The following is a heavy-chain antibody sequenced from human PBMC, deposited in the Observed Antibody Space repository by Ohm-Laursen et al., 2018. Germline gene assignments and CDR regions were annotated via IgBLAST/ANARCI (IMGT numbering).Heavy chain of an antibody. CDR2: ISYDGSIK. V-gene: IGHV3-33*05. CDR3: ARDLDWGADY. J-gene: IGHJ4*02. Sequence: SLRLSCSASGFTFSNYAMHWVRQAPGKGLEWVAVISYDGSIKYYADSVKGRFTISRDNAQNSLYLQMNSLRAEDTAVYYCARDLDWGADYWGQGTLVTVSS. D-gene: IGHD7-27*01. CDR1: GFTFSNYA.